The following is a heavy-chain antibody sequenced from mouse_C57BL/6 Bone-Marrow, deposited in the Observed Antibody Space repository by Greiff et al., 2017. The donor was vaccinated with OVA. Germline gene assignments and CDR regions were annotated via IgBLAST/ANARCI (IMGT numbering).Heavy chain of an antibody. V-gene: IGHV1-54*01. CDR2: IYPRSGNT. CDR1: GYAFTTYL. Sequence: QVQLKQSGAELVRPGPSVKVSCKASGYAFTTYLIEWVKQRPGQGLEWIGEIYPRSGNTYYNEKFKGKATLTADKSSSTAYMELRSLTSEDSAVYFCARRGLDYWGQGTTLTVSS. CDR3: ARRGLDY. J-gene: IGHJ2*01.